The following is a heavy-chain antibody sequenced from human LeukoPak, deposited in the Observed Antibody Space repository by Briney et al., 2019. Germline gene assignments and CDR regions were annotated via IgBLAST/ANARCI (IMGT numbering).Heavy chain of an antibody. D-gene: IGHD3-10*01. Sequence: TSETLSLTCTVSGGSISSYYWSWIRQPAGKGLEWIGRIYTSGSTNYNPSLKSRVTMSVDTSKNQFSLKLSSVTAADTAVYYCARSLGGFGELSAYYYMDVWGKGTTVTISS. CDR1: GGSISSYY. CDR2: IYTSGST. CDR3: ARSLGGFGELSAYYYMDV. J-gene: IGHJ6*03. V-gene: IGHV4-4*07.